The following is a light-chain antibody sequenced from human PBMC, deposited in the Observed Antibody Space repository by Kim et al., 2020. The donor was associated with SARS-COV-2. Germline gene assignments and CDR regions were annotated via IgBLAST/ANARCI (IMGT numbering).Light chain of an antibody. Sequence: EIVLTQSPATLSLSPGERATLSCRASQSVSSYLACYQQKPGQAPRLLIYDASNRATGIPARFSGSGSGTDFTLTISSLEPEDFAVYYGQQRSNWLTFGPGTKVDIK. CDR2: DAS. J-gene: IGKJ3*01. CDR1: QSVSSY. V-gene: IGKV3-11*01. CDR3: QQRSNWLT.